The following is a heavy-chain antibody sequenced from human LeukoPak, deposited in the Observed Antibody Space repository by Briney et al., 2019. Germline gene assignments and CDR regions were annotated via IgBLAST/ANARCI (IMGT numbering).Heavy chain of an antibody. CDR1: GFTFSSYA. D-gene: IGHD5-18*01. V-gene: IGHV3-23*01. CDR3: AKDLGYSYGSFGSFDY. J-gene: IGHJ4*02. Sequence: GGSLRLSCAASGFTFSSYAMSWVRQAPGKGLEWVSAISGSGGRTYYADSVKGRFTISRDNSKNTLYLQMNSLRAEDTAVYYCAKDLGYSYGSFGSFDYWGQGTLVTVSS. CDR2: ISGSGGRT.